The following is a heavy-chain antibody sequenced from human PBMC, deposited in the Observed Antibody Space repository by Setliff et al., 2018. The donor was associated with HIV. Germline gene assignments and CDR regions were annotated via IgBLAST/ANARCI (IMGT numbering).Heavy chain of an antibody. J-gene: IGHJ4*02. CDR1: GGSLTSKNYY. CDR3: ARDTSGGY. CDR2: FYYNGNT. V-gene: IGHV4-39*07. D-gene: IGHD3-10*01. Sequence: PSETLSLTCSVSGGSLTSKNYYWGWIRQTPEKGLEWIGDFYYNGNTFYNPSLESRVMISVDTSKNQFSLKLTSVTAADTAVYYCARDTSGGYWGQGTLVTVSS.